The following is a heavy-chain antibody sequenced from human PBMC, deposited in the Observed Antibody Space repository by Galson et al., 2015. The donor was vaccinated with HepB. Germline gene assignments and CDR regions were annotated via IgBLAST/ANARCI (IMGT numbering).Heavy chain of an antibody. Sequence: SVKVSCKASGYTFTGYHMHWVRQAPGQGLEWMGWINPNSGGTNYAQKFQGWVTMTRDTSISTAYMELSRLRSDDTAVYYCARDRMGVGARGDAFDIWGQGTMVTVSS. CDR1: GYTFTGYH. J-gene: IGHJ3*02. CDR3: ARDRMGVGARGDAFDI. CDR2: INPNSGGT. D-gene: IGHD1-26*01. V-gene: IGHV1-2*04.